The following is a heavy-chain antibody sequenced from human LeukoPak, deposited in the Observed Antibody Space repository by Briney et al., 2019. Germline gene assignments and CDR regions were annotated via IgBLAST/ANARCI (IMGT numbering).Heavy chain of an antibody. J-gene: IGHJ5*02. D-gene: IGHD5-18*01. V-gene: IGHV1-46*01. CDR2: INPSGGST. Sequence: ASVKVSCKASGYTFTSYYMHWVRQAPGQGLEWMGIINPSGGSTSYAQKFQGRVTMTRDTSTSTVYMELSSLRSEDTAVYYCATSGYSYGYLNWFDPWGQGTLVTVSS. CDR3: ATSGYSYGYLNWFDP. CDR1: GYTFTSYY.